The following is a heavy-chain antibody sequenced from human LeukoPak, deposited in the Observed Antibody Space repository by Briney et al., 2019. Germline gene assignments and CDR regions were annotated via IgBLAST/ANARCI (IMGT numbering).Heavy chain of an antibody. Sequence: SETLSLTCTVSGGSISSYYWSWIRQPPGKGLEWIGYIYHSGSTYYNPSLKSRVTISVDRSKNQFSLKLSSVTAADTAVYYCAKRSGWYLEEYYFDSWGQGTLVTVSS. CDR2: IYHSGST. V-gene: IGHV4-59*12. CDR3: AKRSGWYLEEYYFDS. J-gene: IGHJ4*02. D-gene: IGHD6-19*01. CDR1: GGSISSYY.